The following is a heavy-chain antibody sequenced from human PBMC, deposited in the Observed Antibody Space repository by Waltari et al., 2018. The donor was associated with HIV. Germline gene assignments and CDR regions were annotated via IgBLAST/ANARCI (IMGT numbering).Heavy chain of an antibody. CDR3: AKSPQGPRGPFDY. D-gene: IGHD3-10*01. J-gene: IGHJ4*02. CDR1: GFTFSSYA. Sequence: EVQLLESGGGLVQPGGSLRLSCAASGFTFSSYAMTWFRRAPGRGLEWVSAISGSGGSTYYADSVKGRFTISRDNSKNTLYLQMNSLRAEDTAVYYCAKSPQGPRGPFDYWGQGTLVTVSS. CDR2: ISGSGGST. V-gene: IGHV3-23*01.